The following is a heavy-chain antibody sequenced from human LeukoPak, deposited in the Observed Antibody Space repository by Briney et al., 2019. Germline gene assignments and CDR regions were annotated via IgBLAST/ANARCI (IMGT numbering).Heavy chain of an antibody. V-gene: IGHV1-69*05. D-gene: IGHD5-18*01. CDR3: ARRRAYSYGPDFDY. Sequence: SVKVSCKASGYTFTSYGISWVRQAPGQGLEWMGGIIPMFGTANYAQKFQGRVTITTDESTNTAYMELSSLGSEDTAVYYCARRRAYSYGPDFDYWGQGTLVTVSS. CDR1: GYTFTSYG. CDR2: IIPMFGTA. J-gene: IGHJ4*02.